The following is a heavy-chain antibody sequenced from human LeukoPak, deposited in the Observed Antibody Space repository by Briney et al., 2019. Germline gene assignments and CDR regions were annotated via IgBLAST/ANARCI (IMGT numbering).Heavy chain of an antibody. D-gene: IGHD3-22*01. CDR3: ARGPPTDYYDSSGFYYVFDY. CDR2: IYGSGGT. CDR1: GGSISSYY. Sequence: SETLSLTCTVSGGSISSYYWSWIRQPPGKGLERIGHIYGSGGTNYNPSLKSRVTLSVDTSKNQFSLKLSSVTAADTAVYFCARGPPTDYYDSSGFYYVFDYWGQGTLVTVSS. J-gene: IGHJ4*02. V-gene: IGHV4-59*12.